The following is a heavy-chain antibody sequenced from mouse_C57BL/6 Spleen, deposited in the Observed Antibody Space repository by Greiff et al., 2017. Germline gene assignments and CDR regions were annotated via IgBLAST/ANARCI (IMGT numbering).Heavy chain of an antibody. CDR1: GYTFTDYE. J-gene: IGHJ2*01. CDR3: TRSGGYEEGD. CDR2: IDPETGGT. V-gene: IGHV1-15*01. D-gene: IGHD2-2*01. Sequence: VQLQQSGAELVRPGASVTLSCKASGYTFTDYEMHWVKQTPVHGLEWIGAIDPETGGTAYNQKFKGKAILTADKSSSTAYMELRSLTSEDSAVYYCTRSGGYEEGDWGQGTTLTVSS.